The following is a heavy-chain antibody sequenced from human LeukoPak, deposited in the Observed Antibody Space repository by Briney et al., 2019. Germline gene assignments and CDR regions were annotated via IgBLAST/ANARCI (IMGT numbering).Heavy chain of an antibody. CDR2: MYRTGTT. D-gene: IGHD3-9*01. CDR3: ARDLTGAFDY. CDR1: GGSITSGYYY. V-gene: IGHV4-61*02. Sequence: SETLSLTCSVSGGSITSGYYYWRWLRQSPETGLEWIGRMYRTGTTNYNPSLKSRVTMSRDTSKNQFSLNLSSVTAADTAVCYCARDLTGAFDYWGQGTLVTVSS. J-gene: IGHJ4*02.